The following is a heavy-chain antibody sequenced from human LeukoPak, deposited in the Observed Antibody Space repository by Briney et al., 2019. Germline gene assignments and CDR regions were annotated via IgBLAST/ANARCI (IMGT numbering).Heavy chain of an antibody. CDR1: GGSISSYY. J-gene: IGHJ6*03. D-gene: IGHD3-3*01. V-gene: IGHV4-59*06. CDR2: IYYSGST. Sequence: SETLSLTCTVSGGSISSYYWSWIRQPPGKGLEWIGYIYYSGSTYYNPSLKSRVTISVDTSKNQFSLKLSSVTAADTAVYYCARASYYDFWSGYYTRLLDYYYYMDVWGKGTTVTVSS. CDR3: ARASYYDFWSGYYTRLLDYYYYMDV.